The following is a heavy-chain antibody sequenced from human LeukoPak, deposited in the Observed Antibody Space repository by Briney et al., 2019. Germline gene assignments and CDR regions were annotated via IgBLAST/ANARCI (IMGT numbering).Heavy chain of an antibody. J-gene: IGHJ4*02. CDR2: LYSDGTT. D-gene: IGHD3-22*01. CDR1: GLSVSSNY. Sequence: PGGSLRLSCAASGLSVSSNYMSWVRQAPGKGLEWVSVLYSDGTTYYADSVKGRFTISRDNSKNTLYLQMNSLRAEDTAVYYCARDPYDSSGYYYGYWGQGTLVTVSS. CDR3: ARDPYDSSGYYYGY. V-gene: IGHV3-66*01.